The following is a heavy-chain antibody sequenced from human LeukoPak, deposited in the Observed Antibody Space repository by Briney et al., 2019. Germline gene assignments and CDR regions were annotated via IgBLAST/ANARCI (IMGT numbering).Heavy chain of an antibody. CDR2: INHSGST. Sequence: SGTLSLTCAVSGGPFSGCYWSWIRPPPGKGLEWNGEINHSGSTNCNECLKRRVTMSVETSKNQFSLRLSSVTAADTAVYYCARPRTYYYDSSGYSPHYYYYGMDVWGQGTTVTVSS. CDR3: ARPRTYYYDSSGYSPHYYYYGMDV. J-gene: IGHJ6*02. V-gene: IGHV4-34*01. D-gene: IGHD3-22*01. CDR1: GGPFSGCY.